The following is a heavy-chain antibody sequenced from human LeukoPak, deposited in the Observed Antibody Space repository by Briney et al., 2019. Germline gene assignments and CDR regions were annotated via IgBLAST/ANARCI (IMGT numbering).Heavy chain of an antibody. V-gene: IGHV1-2*02. D-gene: IGHD2-21*02. CDR2: IKPNSDVT. Sequence: ASVKVSCKTSGYTFATYFMHWVRQAPGQGLEWMGYIKPNSDVTNYAQKFRGRVTMTWDTSISTAYIELSGLTSDDTAIYYYARPTYCGSNCYFNFDYWGQGTLVTVSS. CDR1: GYTFATYF. J-gene: IGHJ4*02. CDR3: ARPTYCGSNCYFNFDY.